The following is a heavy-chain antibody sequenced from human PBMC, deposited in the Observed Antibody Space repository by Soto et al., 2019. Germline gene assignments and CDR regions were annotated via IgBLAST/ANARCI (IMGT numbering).Heavy chain of an antibody. J-gene: IGHJ4*02. CDR2: INPNSGGT. CDR1: GDSFISYW. CDR3: ARYKDGDFDY. Sequence: GESLKISCKGSGDSFISYWISWVRQAPGQGLEWMGWINPNSGGTNYAQKFQGWVTMTRDTSISTAYMELSRLRSDDTAVYYCARYKDGDFDYWGQGTLVTVSS. V-gene: IGHV1-2*04. D-gene: IGHD4-17*01.